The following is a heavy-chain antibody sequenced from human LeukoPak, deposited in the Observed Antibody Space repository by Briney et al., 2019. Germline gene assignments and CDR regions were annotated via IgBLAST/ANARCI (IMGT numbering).Heavy chain of an antibody. CDR2: INPSGGST. CDR3: ARDFREVSSGWSGNLDY. CDR1: GYTFTSYY. V-gene: IGHV1-46*01. J-gene: IGHJ4*02. Sequence: AASVKVSCKASGYTFTSYYMHWVRQAPGQGLEWMGIINPSGGSTNYAQKFQGRITMTRDTSTSTVYMELSSLRSEDTAVYYCARDFREVSSGWSGNLDYWGQGTLVTVSS. D-gene: IGHD6-19*01.